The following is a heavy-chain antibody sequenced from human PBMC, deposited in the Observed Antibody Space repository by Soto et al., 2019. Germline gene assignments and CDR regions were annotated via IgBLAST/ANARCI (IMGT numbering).Heavy chain of an antibody. CDR3: ATGRYYYDSSGYRYNWFDP. CDR1: GYTLTELS. Sequence: GASVKVSCKVSGYTLTELSMHWVRQAPGKGLEWMGGFDPEDGETIYAQKFQGRVTMTEDTSTDTAYMELSSLRSEDTAVYYCATGRYYYDSSGYRYNWFDPWGQGTLVTVSS. D-gene: IGHD3-22*01. J-gene: IGHJ5*02. V-gene: IGHV1-24*01. CDR2: FDPEDGET.